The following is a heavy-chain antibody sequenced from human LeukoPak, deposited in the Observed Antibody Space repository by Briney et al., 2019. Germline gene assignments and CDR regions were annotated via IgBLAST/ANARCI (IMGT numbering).Heavy chain of an antibody. D-gene: IGHD3-22*01. CDR2: ISWNSGSI. CDR1: GFTFDDYA. V-gene: IGHV3-9*01. J-gene: IGHJ4*02. Sequence: SLRLSCVASGFTFDDYAMHWVRQAPGKGLEWVSGISWNSGSIGYADSVKGRFTISRDNAKNSLYLQMNSLRAEDTALYYCAKDYYYDSSGGFDYWGQGTLVTVSS. CDR3: AKDYYYDSSGGFDY.